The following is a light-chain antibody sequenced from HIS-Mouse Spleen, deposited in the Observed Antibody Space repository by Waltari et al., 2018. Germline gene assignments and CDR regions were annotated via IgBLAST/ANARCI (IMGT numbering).Light chain of an antibody. J-gene: IGKJ2*01. CDR3: QQSYSTLMYT. Sequence: DIQMTQSPSSLSASVGDRVTITCRASQRISSYLNWCQQKPGKAPNLLIYAASSLQSGVPSRFSGSESGTDFTLTISSLQPEDFATDYGQQSYSTLMYTFGQGTKLEIK. CDR2: AAS. CDR1: QRISSY. V-gene: IGKV1-39*01.